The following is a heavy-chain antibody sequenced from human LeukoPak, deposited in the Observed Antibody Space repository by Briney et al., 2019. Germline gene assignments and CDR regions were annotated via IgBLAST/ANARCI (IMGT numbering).Heavy chain of an antibody. Sequence: EASVKVSCKASGYTFTGYYMHWVRQAPGQGLEWMGWINPNSGGTNYAQKFQGRVTMTRDTSISTAYMELSRLRSDDTAVYYCARVGIRWELLKAFDIWGQGTMVTVSS. D-gene: IGHD1-26*01. CDR2: INPNSGGT. CDR1: GYTFTGYY. J-gene: IGHJ3*02. V-gene: IGHV1-2*02. CDR3: ARVGIRWELLKAFDI.